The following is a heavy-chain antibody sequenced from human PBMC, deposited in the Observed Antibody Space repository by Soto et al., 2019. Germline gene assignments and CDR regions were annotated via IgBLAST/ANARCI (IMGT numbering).Heavy chain of an antibody. Sequence: QVQLQESGPGLVKPSQTLSLTCTVSGGSISSGGYYWSWIRQHPGKGLEWIGYIYYSGSTYYNPSLKSRVTISVDTSKNQCSLKLSSVTAADTTVYYCARDRTYYYGSGSYYSDGMDVWGQGTTVTVSS. V-gene: IGHV4-31*03. CDR3: ARDRTYYYGSGSYYSDGMDV. D-gene: IGHD3-10*01. CDR2: IYYSGST. CDR1: GGSISSGGYY. J-gene: IGHJ6*02.